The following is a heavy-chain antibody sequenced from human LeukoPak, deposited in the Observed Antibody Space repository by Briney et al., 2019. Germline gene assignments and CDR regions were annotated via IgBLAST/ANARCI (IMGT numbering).Heavy chain of an antibody. V-gene: IGHV3-74*01. Sequence: GGSLRLSCAASGFTFSSYWMHWVRQAPGKGLVWVSRINSDGTNTNYADSVKGRFTISRDNAKNTLFLQMNRLRAEDTAVYYCARDLLVTNWFDPWGQGTLVTVSS. CDR1: GFTFSSYW. J-gene: IGHJ5*02. D-gene: IGHD3-10*01. CDR2: INSDGTNT. CDR3: ARDLLVTNWFDP.